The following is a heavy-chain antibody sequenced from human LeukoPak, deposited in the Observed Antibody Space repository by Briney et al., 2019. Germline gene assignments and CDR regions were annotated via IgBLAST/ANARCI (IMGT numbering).Heavy chain of an antibody. CDR2: ISYGGRT. V-gene: IGHV4-61*05. CDR1: GGSISSSSYY. Sequence: SETLSLTCTVSGGSISSSSYYWGWIRQPPGKGLEWIGYISYGGRTNYNPSLQSRVTISVDTSKTQFSLNLDSVTAADTAVYYCARALLGEFPNYFDYWGQGTLVTVSS. J-gene: IGHJ4*02. D-gene: IGHD3-16*01. CDR3: ARALLGEFPNYFDY.